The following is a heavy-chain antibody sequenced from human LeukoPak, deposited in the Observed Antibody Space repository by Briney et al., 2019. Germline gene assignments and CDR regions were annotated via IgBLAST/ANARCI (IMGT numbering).Heavy chain of an antibody. CDR1: GGSISSYY. V-gene: IGHV4-59*01. Sequence: SETLSLTCTVSGGSISSYYWSRIRQPPGKGLEWIGYIYYSGSTNYNPSLKSRVTISVDTSKNQFSLKLSSVTAAVTAVYYCARDTLLYCSSTSCHTFDYWGQGTLVTVSS. CDR3: ARDTLLYCSSTSCHTFDY. CDR2: IYYSGST. D-gene: IGHD2-2*01. J-gene: IGHJ4*02.